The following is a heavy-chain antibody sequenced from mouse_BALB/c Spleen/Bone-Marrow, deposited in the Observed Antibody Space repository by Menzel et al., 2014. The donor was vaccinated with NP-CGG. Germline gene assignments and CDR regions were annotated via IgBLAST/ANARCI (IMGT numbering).Heavy chain of an antibody. CDR3: ARRGDYYGAMDY. V-gene: IGHV1S81*02. J-gene: IGHJ4*01. D-gene: IGHD1-1*01. CDR2: INPTNGRS. Sequence: VQLQQSGAELVKPGASVKLSCEASDYTFTNYWMHWVNQRPGQGLEWIGEINPTNGRSNYNEKFKSKATLTVDKSSSTAYMQRSSLTSEDSAVYYCARRGDYYGAMDYWGQGTSVTISS. CDR1: DYTFTNYW.